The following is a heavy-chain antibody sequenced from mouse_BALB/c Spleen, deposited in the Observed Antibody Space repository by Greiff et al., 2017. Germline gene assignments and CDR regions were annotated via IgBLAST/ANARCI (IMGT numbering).Heavy chain of an antibody. D-gene: IGHD2-12*01. CDR1: GYTFTSYD. J-gene: IGHJ2*01. CDR2: IFPGDGST. V-gene: IGHV1-85*01. CDR3: TSSYYSYDGAYFDY. Sequence: QVQLKQSGAELVKPGASVKLSCKASGYTFTSYDINWVRQRPDQGLEWIGWIFPGDGSTKYNEKFKGKATLTTDKSSSTAYMQLSRLTSEDSAVYYGTSSYYSYDGAYFDYWGQGTTLTVSS.